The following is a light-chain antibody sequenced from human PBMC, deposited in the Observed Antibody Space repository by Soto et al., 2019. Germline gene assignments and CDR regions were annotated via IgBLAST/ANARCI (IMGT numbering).Light chain of an antibody. V-gene: IGLV3-21*02. CDR1: NIRSES. CDR2: DDR. J-gene: IGLJ7*01. Sequence: SYELTQPPSLSVAPGQTARITCGGDNIRSESVHWYQQKPGQAPVLVVYDDRDRPSGVPERFSGSNSGNTATMTISGVEAGDEADYSCQVWPRISDQCVFGGGPQLPVL. CDR3: QVWPRISDQCV.